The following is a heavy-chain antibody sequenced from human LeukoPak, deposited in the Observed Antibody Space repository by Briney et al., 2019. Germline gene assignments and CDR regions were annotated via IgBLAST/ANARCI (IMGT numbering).Heavy chain of an antibody. V-gene: IGHV1-3*01. D-gene: IGHD3-10*01. CDR2: INAGNGNT. Sequence: ASVTVSCKASGYTFTSYGISWVRQAPGQRLEWMGWINAGNGNTKYSQKFQGRVTITRDTSASTAYMELSSLRSEDTAVYYCARVLGSGSGSYFHYWGQGTLVTVSS. J-gene: IGHJ4*02. CDR1: GYTFTSYG. CDR3: ARVLGSGSGSYFHY.